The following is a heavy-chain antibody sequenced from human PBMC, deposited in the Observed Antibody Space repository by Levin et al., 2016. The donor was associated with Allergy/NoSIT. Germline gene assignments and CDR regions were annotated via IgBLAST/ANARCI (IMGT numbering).Heavy chain of an antibody. J-gene: IGHJ4*02. V-gene: IGHV4-38-2*01. D-gene: IGHD5-24*01. CDR3: ARSAGYKARFDY. CDR2: IYHSGST. Sequence: SETLSLTCAVSGYSISSGYYWGWIRQPPGKGLEWIGSIYHSGSTYYNPSLKSRVTISVDTSKNQFSLKLSSVTAADTAVYYCARSAGYKARFDYWGPGNPGHRLL. CDR1: GYSISSGYY.